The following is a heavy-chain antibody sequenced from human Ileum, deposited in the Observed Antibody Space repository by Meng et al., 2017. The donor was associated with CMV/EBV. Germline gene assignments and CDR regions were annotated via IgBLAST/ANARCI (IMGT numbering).Heavy chain of an antibody. CDR2: IRDDGNNK. V-gene: IGHV3-30*02. CDR1: GFSLRTYA. J-gene: IGHJ4*02. D-gene: IGHD6-13*01. Sequence: GESLKISCAASGFSLRTYAMHWVRQVSGKGLEWVAFIRDDGNNKYYGDSVKGRFTISRDNSKDTVYLEMNSLRPEDTAVYYCVKSAAVGTQYFDLWGRGTRVT. CDR3: VKSAAVGTQYFDL.